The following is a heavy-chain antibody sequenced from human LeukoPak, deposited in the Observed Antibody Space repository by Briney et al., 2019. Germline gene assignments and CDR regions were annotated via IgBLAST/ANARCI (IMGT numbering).Heavy chain of an antibody. CDR2: IRSDGSST. CDR3: ARDDYNRH. Sequence: GGSLRLSCAASGFAFSSYWMHWVRQAPGKGLVWVSRIRSDGSSTTYADSVKGRFTISRDNTKNTLYLQMNSLRADDTAVYYCARDDYNRHWGQGTLVTVSS. D-gene: IGHD4-11*01. CDR1: GFAFSSYW. V-gene: IGHV3-74*01. J-gene: IGHJ4*02.